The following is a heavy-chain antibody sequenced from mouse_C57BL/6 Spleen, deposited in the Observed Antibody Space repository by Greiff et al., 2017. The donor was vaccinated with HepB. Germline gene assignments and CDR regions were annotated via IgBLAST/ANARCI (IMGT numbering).Heavy chain of an antibody. CDR1: GYAFSSYW. CDR3: ARWGNWYFDV. CDR2: IYPGDGDT. Sequence: QVQLKESGAELVKPGASVKISCKASGYAFSSYWMNWVKQRPGKGLEWIGQIYPGDGDTNYNGKFKGKATLTADKSSSTAYMQLSSLTSEDSAVYFCARWGNWYFDVWGTGTTVTVSS. V-gene: IGHV1-80*01. J-gene: IGHJ1*03.